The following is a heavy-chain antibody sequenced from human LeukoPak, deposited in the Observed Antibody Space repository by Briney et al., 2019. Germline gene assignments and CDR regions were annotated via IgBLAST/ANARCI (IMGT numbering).Heavy chain of an antibody. CDR3: ARRYCSSTSCYGGWFDP. CDR1: GGTFSSYA. J-gene: IGHJ5*02. Sequence: VASVKVSCKASGGTFSSYAISWVRQAPGQGLEWMGGIIPIFGTANYAQKFQGRVTITADESTSTAYMELSSLGSEDTAVYYCARRYCSSTSCYGGWFDPWGQGTLVTVSS. V-gene: IGHV1-69*01. D-gene: IGHD2-2*01. CDR2: IIPIFGTA.